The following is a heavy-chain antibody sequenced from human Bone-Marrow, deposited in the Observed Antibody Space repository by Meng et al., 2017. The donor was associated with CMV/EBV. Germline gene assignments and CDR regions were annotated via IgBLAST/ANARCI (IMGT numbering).Heavy chain of an antibody. Sequence: ASVKVSCKASGYTFTSYGISWVRQAPGQGLEWMGWIGAYNGNTNYAQKLQGRVTMTTDTTTSTAYMELRSLRSDDTAVYYCAGGNLVVPAAIYYYGMDVWGQGTTVTVSS. J-gene: IGHJ6*02. V-gene: IGHV1-18*01. CDR3: AGGNLVVPAAIYYYGMDV. CDR1: GYTFTSYG. CDR2: IGAYNGNT. D-gene: IGHD2-2*01.